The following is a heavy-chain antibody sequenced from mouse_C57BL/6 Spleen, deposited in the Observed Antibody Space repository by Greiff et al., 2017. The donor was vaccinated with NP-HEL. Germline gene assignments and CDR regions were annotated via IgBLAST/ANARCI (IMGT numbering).Heavy chain of an antibody. Sequence: EVKLVESGEGLVKPGGSLKLSCAASGFTFSSYAMSWVRQTPEKRLEWVAYISSGGDYIYYADTVKGRFTISRDNARNTLYLQMSSLKSEDTAMYYCTRPYTVVGTEWYFDVWGTGTTVTVSS. J-gene: IGHJ1*03. V-gene: IGHV5-9-1*02. CDR1: GFTFSSYA. CDR3: TRPYTVVGTEWYFDV. D-gene: IGHD1-1*01. CDR2: ISSGGDYI.